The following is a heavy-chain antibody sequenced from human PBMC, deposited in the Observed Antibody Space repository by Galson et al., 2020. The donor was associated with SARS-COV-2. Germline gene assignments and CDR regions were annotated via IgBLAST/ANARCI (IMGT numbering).Heavy chain of an antibody. J-gene: IGHJ6*02. V-gene: IGHV2-70*01. CDR2: IDWDDDK. CDR1: GFSLSTSGMC. CDR3: ARLTEVPAAMTSYYYGMDV. Sequence: SGPTPVKPTQTLTLTCTFSGFSLSTSGMCVSWIRQPPGKALEWLALIDWDDDKYYSTSLKTRLTISKDTSKNQVVLTMTNMDPVDTATYYCARLTEVPAAMTSYYYGMDVWGQGTTVTVSS. D-gene: IGHD2-2*01.